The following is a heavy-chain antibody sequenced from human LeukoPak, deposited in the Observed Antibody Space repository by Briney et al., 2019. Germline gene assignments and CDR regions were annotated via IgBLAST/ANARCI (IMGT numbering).Heavy chain of an antibody. CDR3: ARVGGSGSYYNRFDY. J-gene: IGHJ4*02. D-gene: IGHD3-10*01. CDR2: ISSSGSTI. V-gene: IGHV3-48*03. Sequence: GGSLRLSCTASGFTFNNYEMNWVRQAPGKGLEWVSYISSSGSTIYFADSVKGRFTISRDNTKNSLYLQMNSLRAEDTAVYYCARVGGSGSYYNRFDYWGQGTLVTVSS. CDR1: GFTFNNYE.